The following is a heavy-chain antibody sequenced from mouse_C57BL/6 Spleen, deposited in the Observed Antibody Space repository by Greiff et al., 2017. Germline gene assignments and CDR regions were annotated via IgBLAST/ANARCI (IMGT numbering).Heavy chain of an antibody. CDR3: AREGVVDTSYDCDY. J-gene: IGHJ2*01. V-gene: IGHV5-6*01. D-gene: IGHD1-1*01. CDR1: GFTFSSYG. Sequence: EVQLVESGGDLVKPGGSLKLSCAASGFTFSSYGMSWVRQTPDKRLEWVATISSGGSYTYYPDSVKGRFTISRDNAKNTLYLQMSSLKSEDTAMYYCAREGVVDTSYDCDYWGQGTTLTVAS. CDR2: ISSGGSYT.